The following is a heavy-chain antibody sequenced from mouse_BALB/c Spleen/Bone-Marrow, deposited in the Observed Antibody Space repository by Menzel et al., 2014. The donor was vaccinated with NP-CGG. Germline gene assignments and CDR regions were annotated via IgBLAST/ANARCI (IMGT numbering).Heavy chain of an antibody. J-gene: IGHJ2*01. CDR3: ARHGITRLLDY. D-gene: IGHD2-4*01. CDR1: GFTFSSYA. V-gene: IGHV5-9-1*01. CDR2: ISSGGSYT. Sequence: DVMLVESGGGLVKPGGSLKLSCAASGFTFSSYAMSWVRQTPEKRLEWVATISSGGSYTYYPDSVKGRFTISRDNAKNTQYLQMSSLRSEDTAMYYCARHGITRLLDYWGQGTTLAVSS.